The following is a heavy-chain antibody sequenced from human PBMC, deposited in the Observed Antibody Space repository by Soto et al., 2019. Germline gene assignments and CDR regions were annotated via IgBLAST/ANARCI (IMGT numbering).Heavy chain of an antibody. Sequence: GGSLRLSCSSSCFTFNVYSMNWVRQAPGKGLECISSISASSNYIHYGDSMKGRFTISRDNAKNSLYLQLDSPRVEDTVVYFCARDRGSEVLDSWGQGTLVTVSS. D-gene: IGHD3-10*01. V-gene: IGHV3-21*01. J-gene: IGHJ5*01. CDR1: CFTFNVYS. CDR2: ISASSNYI. CDR3: ARDRGSEVLDS.